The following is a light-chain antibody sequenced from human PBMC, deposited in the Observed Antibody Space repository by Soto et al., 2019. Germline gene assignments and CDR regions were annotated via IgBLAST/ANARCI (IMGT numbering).Light chain of an antibody. V-gene: IGKV2-28*01. CDR1: QSLLHSNGCNY. CDR3: MQALQTRT. J-gene: IGKJ2*01. Sequence: DIVMTQSPLSLPVTPGEPVSISCRSSQSLLHSNGCNYLDWYLQKPGQSPQLLIYLGSNRASGVPDRFSGSGSGTDFTLKISRVEAEDVGVYYCMQALQTRTFGQGTKLEIK. CDR2: LGS.